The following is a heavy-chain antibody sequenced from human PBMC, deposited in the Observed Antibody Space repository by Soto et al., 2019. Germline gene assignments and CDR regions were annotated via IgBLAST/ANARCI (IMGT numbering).Heavy chain of an antibody. Sequence: QVQLQESGPGLVKPSQTLSLTCTVSGGYISSGGYYWSWIGQHPGKGLEWIGYIYYSGSTYYNPSLKIRFTISVDTSKNQFSLKLSSVTAADPAVYYCARVVTPDWFAPWGQGTLVTVSS. CDR3: ARVVTPDWFAP. CDR1: GGYISSGGYY. V-gene: IGHV4-31*03. D-gene: IGHD2-15*01. CDR2: IYYSGST. J-gene: IGHJ5*02.